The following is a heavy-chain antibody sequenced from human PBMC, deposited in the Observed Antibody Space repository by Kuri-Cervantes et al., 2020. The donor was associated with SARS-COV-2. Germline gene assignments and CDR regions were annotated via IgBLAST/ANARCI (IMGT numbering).Heavy chain of an antibody. D-gene: IGHD6-19*01. CDR2: IYYSGST. CDR3: ARGWYSSGGYAGD. J-gene: IGHJ4*02. V-gene: IGHV4-59*01. Sequence: SETLSLTCTVSGGSISSYYWSWIRQPPGKGLEWIGYIYYSGSTNYNPSLKSRVTISVDTSKNQFSLKLSSVTAADTAVYFCARGWYSSGGYAGDWGQGTLVTVSS. CDR1: GGSISSYY.